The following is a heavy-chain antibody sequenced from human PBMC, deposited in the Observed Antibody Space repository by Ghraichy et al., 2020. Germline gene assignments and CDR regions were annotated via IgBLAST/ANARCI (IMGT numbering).Heavy chain of an antibody. J-gene: IGHJ5*02. D-gene: IGHD1-26*01. CDR3: GRDVGP. CDR2: IYSGGDT. Sequence: GGSLRLSCAVSEFTVSNNYMRWVRQAPGKGLEWVSLIYSGGDTYYADSVKGRFTISRDSSKNTLYLQMDSLRAEDTAMYYCGRDVGPWGQGTLVTVSS. CDR1: EFTVSNNY. V-gene: IGHV3-53*01.